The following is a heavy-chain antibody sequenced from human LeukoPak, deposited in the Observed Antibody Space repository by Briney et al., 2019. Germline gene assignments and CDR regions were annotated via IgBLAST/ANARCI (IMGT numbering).Heavy chain of an antibody. Sequence: GGSLRLSCAASGSTFGGSAMHWVRQASGKGLEWVGRIRSKANSYATAYAASVKGRFTISRDDSKNTAYLQMNSLKTEDTAVYYCTSVAEADYYYYYMDVWGKGTTVTVSS. CDR2: IRSKANSYAT. CDR1: GSTFGGSA. V-gene: IGHV3-73*01. CDR3: TSVAEADYYYYYMDV. D-gene: IGHD6-19*01. J-gene: IGHJ6*03.